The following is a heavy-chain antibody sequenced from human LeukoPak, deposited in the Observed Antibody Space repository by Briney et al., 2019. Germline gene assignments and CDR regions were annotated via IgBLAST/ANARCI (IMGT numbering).Heavy chain of an antibody. D-gene: IGHD2-21*02. Sequence: GASVKVSCKASGYTFTSYGISWVRQAPGQGLEWMGWMHPGNGNTRYAEKFQGRVTMTRDTSINTAYMDLSSLRSDDTAVYYCAREGSYCVGGDCYSFDFWGQGTLITVSS. CDR3: AREGSYCVGGDCYSFDF. V-gene: IGHV1-18*01. CDR1: GYTFTSYG. CDR2: MHPGNGNT. J-gene: IGHJ4*02.